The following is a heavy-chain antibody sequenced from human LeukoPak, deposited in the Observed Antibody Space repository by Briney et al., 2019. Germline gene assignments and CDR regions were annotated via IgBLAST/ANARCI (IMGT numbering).Heavy chain of an antibody. D-gene: IGHD3-22*01. V-gene: IGHV3-7*01. J-gene: IGHJ4*02. Sequence: GGSLRLSCAASGFTFSSYWMSWVRQAPGKGLEWVANIKQDGSEKYYVDSVKGRFTISRDNAKNSLYLQMNSLRAEDTAVYYCARDYGEYYYDSSGYYGGFDYWGQGTLVTVSS. CDR2: IKQDGSEK. CDR3: ARDYGEYYYDSSGYYGGFDY. CDR1: GFTFSSYW.